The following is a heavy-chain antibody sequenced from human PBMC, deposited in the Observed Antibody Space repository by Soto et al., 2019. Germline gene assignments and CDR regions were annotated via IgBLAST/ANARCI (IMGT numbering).Heavy chain of an antibody. V-gene: IGHV3-30-3*01. CDR3: ARGSTPNRGVAGKVFDP. CDR2: ISYDGSNK. D-gene: IGHD6-19*01. Sequence: GGSLRLSCAASGFTFSSYAMHWVRQAPGKGLEWVAVISYDGSNKYYADSVKGRFTISRDNSKNTMFLQMNSLRAEDTAVYYCARGSTPNRGVAGKVFDPWGQGTLVTVSS. CDR1: GFTFSSYA. J-gene: IGHJ5*02.